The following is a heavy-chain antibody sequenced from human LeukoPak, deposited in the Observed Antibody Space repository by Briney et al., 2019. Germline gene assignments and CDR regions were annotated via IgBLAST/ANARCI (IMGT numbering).Heavy chain of an antibody. CDR3: ARRGSSWYYYYYYMDV. V-gene: IGHV3-7*01. CDR2: IKQDGSEK. Sequence: PGGSLRLSCAASGFTFSSYWMSWVRQAPGKGLEWVANIKQDGSEKYYVDSVKGRFTISRDNAKNSLYLQMNSLRAEDTAVYYCARRGSSWYYYYYYMDVWGKGTTVTASS. D-gene: IGHD6-13*01. CDR1: GFTFSSYW. J-gene: IGHJ6*03.